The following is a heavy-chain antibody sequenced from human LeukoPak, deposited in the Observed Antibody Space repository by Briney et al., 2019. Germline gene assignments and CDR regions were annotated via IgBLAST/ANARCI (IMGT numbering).Heavy chain of an antibody. J-gene: IGHJ3*02. Sequence: PGGSLRLSCAASGFTFSSYGMHWVRQAPGKGLEWGAVIWYDGSNKYYADSVKGRFTISGDNSKNTLYLQMNSLRAEDTAVYYCAKEQMGCSGGSCYDTFDIWGQGTMVTVSS. CDR2: IWYDGSNK. CDR3: AKEQMGCSGGSCYDTFDI. CDR1: GFTFSSYG. V-gene: IGHV3-33*06. D-gene: IGHD2-15*01.